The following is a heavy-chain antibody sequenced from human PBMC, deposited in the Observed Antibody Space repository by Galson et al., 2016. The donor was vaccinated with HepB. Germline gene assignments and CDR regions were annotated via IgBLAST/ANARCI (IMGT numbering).Heavy chain of an antibody. V-gene: IGHV3-11*06. J-gene: IGHJ4*02. CDR1: GFAFSDYY. D-gene: IGHD2-2*01. Sequence: SLRLSCAASGFAFSDYYMCWIRQAPGKGLEWLSYVGSSNSHTSHAWSVKGRFTISRDNAKNSLYLQMNSLRAEDTAVYYCARGGSGWGYCSSANCNGALDYWGQGILVTVSS. CDR2: VGSSNSHT. CDR3: ARGGSGWGYCSSANCNGALDY.